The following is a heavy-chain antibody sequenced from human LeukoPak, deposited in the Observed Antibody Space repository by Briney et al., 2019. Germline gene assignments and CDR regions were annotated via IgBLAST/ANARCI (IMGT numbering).Heavy chain of an antibody. D-gene: IGHD2-15*01. CDR2: INLDGSQK. V-gene: IGHV3-7*01. CDR3: ARDLTGSAGGY. CDR1: GFTIFNYW. J-gene: IGHJ4*02. Sequence: GGSLRLSCATSGFTIFNYWMSWVRQAPGKGLEWVANINLDGSQKYYVDSLKGRFTISRDNAKNSLYLQMNSLRAEDTAVYYCARDLTGSAGGYWGQGTLVTVSS.